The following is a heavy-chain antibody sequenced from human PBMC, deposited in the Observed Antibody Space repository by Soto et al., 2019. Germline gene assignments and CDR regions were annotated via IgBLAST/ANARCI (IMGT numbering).Heavy chain of an antibody. J-gene: IGHJ6*02. CDR2: INAYNGKT. CDR1: GYTFTSYG. CDR3: ARRGAPPYYYYGLDV. Sequence: GASVKVSCKASGYTFTSYGISWVRQAPGQGLEWMGWINAYNGKTNYAQKLQGRVTMTTATSTSTAYMELKSLKSDDTAVYYCARRGAPPYYYYGLDVWGQGTTVTVSS. V-gene: IGHV1-18*01. D-gene: IGHD3-16*01.